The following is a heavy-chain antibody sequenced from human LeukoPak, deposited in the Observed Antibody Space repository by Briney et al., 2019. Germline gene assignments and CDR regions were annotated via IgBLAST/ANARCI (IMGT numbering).Heavy chain of an antibody. Sequence: SETLSLTCTVSGGSISSYYWNWIRQPAGKGLEWIGRVYTSGSTYFNPSLKSRVTMSVDTSKNQFSLRLSSVTAADMAVYYCAKTGCSTTSCFLPPVDWGQGTVVTVSS. J-gene: IGHJ4*02. D-gene: IGHD2-2*01. CDR1: GGSISSYY. CDR2: VYTSGST. CDR3: AKTGCSTTSCFLPPVD. V-gene: IGHV4-4*07.